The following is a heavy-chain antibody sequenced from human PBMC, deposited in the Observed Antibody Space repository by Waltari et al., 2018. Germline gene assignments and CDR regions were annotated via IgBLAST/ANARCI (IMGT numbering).Heavy chain of an antibody. CDR3: ARNGGWVGAMAMGY. CDR2: NNPSGGST. CDR1: GYTFTSYY. J-gene: IGHJ4*02. V-gene: IGHV1-46*01. Sequence: QVQLVQSGAEVKKPGASVKVSCKASGYTFTSYYMHWVRQAPGQGLEWMGKNNPSGGSTSDAQKFQGRVTMTRDTSTSTVYMELSSLRSEDTAVYYCARNGGWVGAMAMGYWGQGTLVTVSS. D-gene: IGHD1-26*01.